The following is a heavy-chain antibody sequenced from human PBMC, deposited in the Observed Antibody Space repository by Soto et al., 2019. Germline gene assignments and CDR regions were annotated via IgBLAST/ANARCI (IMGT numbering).Heavy chain of an antibody. Sequence: PSQTLSLTCAISGDSVSTNSVAWRWIRQSPSKGLEWLGRTYYRSKWYNDYAVSVKSRITINPDTSKNQFSLQLNSVTPEDTAVYYCTRSYHYGFDYWGQGNLVTVSS. CDR2: TYYRSKWYN. J-gene: IGHJ4*02. D-gene: IGHD5-12*01. V-gene: IGHV6-1*01. CDR3: TRSYHYGFDY. CDR1: GDSVSTNSVA.